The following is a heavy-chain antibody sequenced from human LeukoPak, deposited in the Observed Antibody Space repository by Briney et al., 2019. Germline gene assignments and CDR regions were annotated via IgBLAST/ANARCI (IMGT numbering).Heavy chain of an antibody. V-gene: IGHV4-59*11. J-gene: IGHJ4*02. CDR1: GASISPHY. Sequence: EASETLSLTCTVSGASISPHYWTWIRQAPGRGPEWIGYVYYNGLTSYNASLRSRLILSVDTARNQVSLKLTSVTAADTAVYYCTRERPTVTFDYWGQGTLVTVSS. D-gene: IGHD4-17*01. CDR3: TRERPTVTFDY. CDR2: VYYNGLT.